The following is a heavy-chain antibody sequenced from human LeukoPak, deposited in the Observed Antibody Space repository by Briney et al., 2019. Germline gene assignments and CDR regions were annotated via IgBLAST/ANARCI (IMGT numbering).Heavy chain of an antibody. Sequence: PGGSLRLSCTASGFTFGDYAMSWVRQAPGKGLEWVGFIRSKAYGGTTEYAASVKGRFTISRDDSKSIAYLQMNNLKTEDTAVYYCRGSYFEYYFDYWGQGTLVTVSS. V-gene: IGHV3-49*04. CDR2: IRSKAYGGTT. CDR3: RGSYFEYYFDY. J-gene: IGHJ4*02. CDR1: GFTFGDYA. D-gene: IGHD1-26*01.